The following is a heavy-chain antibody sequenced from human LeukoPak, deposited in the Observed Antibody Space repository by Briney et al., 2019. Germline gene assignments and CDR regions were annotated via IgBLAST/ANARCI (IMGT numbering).Heavy chain of an antibody. CDR3: ARRRAVMGNKGSYFDF. D-gene: IGHD2-8*01. Sequence: SGPTLVKPTQTLTLTCNFSGFSLTTPGMGVGWIRQPPGKALEWLVIFYWDDDRLYSPSLDVRLALTRDTSKTQVVLRMTNMGPADTGTYYCARRRAVMGNKGSYFDFWGQGALVTVSS. J-gene: IGHJ4*02. CDR2: FYWDDDR. V-gene: IGHV2-5*02. CDR1: GFSLTTPGMG.